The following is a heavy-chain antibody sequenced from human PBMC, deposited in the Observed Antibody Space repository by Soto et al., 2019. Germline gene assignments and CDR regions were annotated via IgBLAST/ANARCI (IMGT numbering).Heavy chain of an antibody. CDR3: ARDGNYDFWSGYTNRHNDAFDI. CDR1: GFTFSSYW. V-gene: IGHV3-7*01. D-gene: IGHD3-3*01. J-gene: IGHJ3*02. Sequence: GGSLRLSCAASGFTFSSYWMSWVRQAPGKGLEWVANIKQDGSEKYYVDSVKGRFTISRDNAKNSLYLQMNSLRAEDTAVYYCARDGNYDFWSGYTNRHNDAFDIWGQGTMVTVSS. CDR2: IKQDGSEK.